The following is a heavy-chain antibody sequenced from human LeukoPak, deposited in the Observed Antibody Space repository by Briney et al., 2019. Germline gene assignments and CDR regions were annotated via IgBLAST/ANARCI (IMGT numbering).Heavy chain of an antibody. J-gene: IGHJ4*02. V-gene: IGHV3-23*01. CDR2: ISTRSTTI. D-gene: IGHD2/OR15-2a*01. Sequence: GGSLRLSCAGSGFTFSTYNMNWVRQTPGKGPEWISTISTRSTTIYYADSVKGRFTISRDNSENTLSLQMNSLRADDTAIYYCAKSCNSGNCYYNYWGQGTLVTVSS. CDR3: AKSCNSGNCYYNY. CDR1: GFTFSTYN.